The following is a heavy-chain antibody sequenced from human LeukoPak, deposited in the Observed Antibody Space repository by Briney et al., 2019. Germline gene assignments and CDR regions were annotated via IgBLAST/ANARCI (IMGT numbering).Heavy chain of an antibody. J-gene: IGHJ5*02. V-gene: IGHV3-30*01. CDR3: ARESRYYYDSSGYLNWFDP. D-gene: IGHD3-22*01. CDR2: ILYDGSNK. Sequence: GGCLRLFCATSGFTFSSFAMHWVRQAPGKGLEWVAVILYDGSNKYYADSVKGRFTISRDDSKNTLYLQMNSLRPEDTAVYYCARESRYYYDSSGYLNWFDPWGQGTLVTVSS. CDR1: GFTFSSFA.